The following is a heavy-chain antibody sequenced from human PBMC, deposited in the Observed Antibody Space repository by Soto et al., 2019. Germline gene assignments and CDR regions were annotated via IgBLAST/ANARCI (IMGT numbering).Heavy chain of an antibody. Sequence: PSETLSLTXTVSGGSISSSSYYWGWIRQPPGKGLEWIGSIYYSGSTYYNPSLKSRVTISVDTSKNQFSLKLSSVTAADTAVYYCARHLEKPYYYGSGSYYNANWFDPWGQGTLVTVSS. CDR3: ARHLEKPYYYGSGSYYNANWFDP. CDR1: GGSISSSSYY. CDR2: IYYSGST. V-gene: IGHV4-39*01. J-gene: IGHJ5*02. D-gene: IGHD3-10*01.